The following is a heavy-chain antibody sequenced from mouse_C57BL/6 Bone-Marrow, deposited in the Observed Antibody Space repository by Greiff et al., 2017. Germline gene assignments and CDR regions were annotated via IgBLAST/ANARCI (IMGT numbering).Heavy chain of an antibody. V-gene: IGHV1-26*01. CDR1: GYTFTDYY. CDR2: INPNNGGT. D-gene: IGHD1-1*01. Sequence: VQLQQSGPELVKPGASVKISCKASGYTFTDYYMNWVKQSHGKSLEWIGDINPNNGGTSYNQKFKGKATWTVDKSSSTASMELRSLTSEYSAVYYCARTVTWYFDVWGTGTTVTVSS. CDR3: ARTVTWYFDV. J-gene: IGHJ1*03.